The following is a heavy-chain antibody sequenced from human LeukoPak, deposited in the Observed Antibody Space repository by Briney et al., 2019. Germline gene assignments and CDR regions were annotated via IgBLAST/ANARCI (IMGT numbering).Heavy chain of an antibody. CDR1: AFTLSDFT. CDR3: SAGPSGWTEFFRH. Sequence: GGSLRLSCAAPAFTLSDFTIHWVRQASGKGLEWVARIRSKAKNYATEYGASVKGRFTISRDDAKNTAYLQMNSLKTEETAIYYCSAGPSGWTEFFRHWGQGTLVTVSS. CDR2: IRSKAKNYAT. D-gene: IGHD6-19*01. J-gene: IGHJ1*01. V-gene: IGHV3-73*01.